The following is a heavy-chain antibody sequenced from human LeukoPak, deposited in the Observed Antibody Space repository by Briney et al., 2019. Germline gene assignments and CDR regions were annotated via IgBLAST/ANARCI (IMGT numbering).Heavy chain of an antibody. J-gene: IGHJ4*02. Sequence: VASVKVSCKASGYTFTSYAMHWVRQAPGQRLEWMGWINAGNGNTKYSQKFQGRVTITRDTSASTAYMELSSLRSEDTAVYYCARDPYGSGSYRIPLFDYWGQGTLVTVSS. V-gene: IGHV1-3*01. CDR2: INAGNGNT. CDR1: GYTFTSYA. CDR3: ARDPYGSGSYRIPLFDY. D-gene: IGHD1-26*01.